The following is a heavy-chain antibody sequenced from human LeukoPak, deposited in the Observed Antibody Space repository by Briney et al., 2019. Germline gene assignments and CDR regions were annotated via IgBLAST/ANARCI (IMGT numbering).Heavy chain of an antibody. CDR1: GGSISSGGYS. CDR2: IYYSGST. D-gene: IGHD3-22*01. J-gene: IGHJ6*02. V-gene: IGHV4-31*03. CDR3: ARDYYYDSSGYTQGGYGMDV. Sequence: SETLSLTCTVSGGSISSGGYSWRWIRQHPGKGLEWIGYIYYSGSTYYNPSLKSRVTISVDTSKNQFSLKLSSVTAADTAVYYCARDYYYDSSGYTQGGYGMDVWGHGTTVTVSS.